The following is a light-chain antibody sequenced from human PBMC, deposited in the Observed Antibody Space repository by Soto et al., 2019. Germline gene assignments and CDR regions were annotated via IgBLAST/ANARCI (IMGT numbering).Light chain of an antibody. CDR2: GVS. CDR3: HQRSIWGMHT. V-gene: IGKV3-11*01. Sequence: EIVLTQSPATLSLSPGERATLSCRAGQTVSRYLAWFQQKPGQAPRLLISGVSNRATGIPGRFSGSGSGTDFTLTISSLEPEDFAVYYCHQRSIWGMHTFGLSTKLEI. J-gene: IGKJ2*01. CDR1: QTVSRY.